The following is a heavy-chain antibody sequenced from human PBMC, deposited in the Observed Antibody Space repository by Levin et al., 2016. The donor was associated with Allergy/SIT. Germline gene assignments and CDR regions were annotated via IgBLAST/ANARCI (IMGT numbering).Heavy chain of an antibody. Sequence: LSLTCAASGFTFSSYSMNWVRQAPGKGLEWVSYISSSSSTIYYADSVKGRFTISRDNAKNSLYLQMNSLRAEDTAVYYCARVPLTGSTARIYHYYYGMDVWGQGTTVTVSS. CDR3: ARVPLTGSTARIYHYYYGMDV. CDR1: GFTFSSYS. J-gene: IGHJ6*02. V-gene: IGHV3-48*01. CDR2: ISSSSSTI. D-gene: IGHD1-20*01.